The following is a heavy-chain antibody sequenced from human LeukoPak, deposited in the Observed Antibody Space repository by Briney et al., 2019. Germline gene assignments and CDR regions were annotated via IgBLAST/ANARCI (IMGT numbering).Heavy chain of an antibody. V-gene: IGHV3-66*01. Sequence: GGSLRLSCAASGFTVSSNYMSWVRQAPGKGLEWVSGIYSGGNTYYAASVKGRFTISRDNSKNTLYLQMNSLRAEDTAVYYCARALDPWGQGTLVTVSS. CDR3: ARALDP. CDR1: GFTVSSNY. CDR2: IYSGGNT. J-gene: IGHJ5*02.